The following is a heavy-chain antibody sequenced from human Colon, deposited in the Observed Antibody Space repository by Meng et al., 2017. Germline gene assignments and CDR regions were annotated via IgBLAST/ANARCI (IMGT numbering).Heavy chain of an antibody. D-gene: IGHD6-19*01. CDR3: ARDWVAVTD. Sequence: EVQRVETGGGLIQPGRSLMLSCAASGFAVFTNYMSWVRQAPGKGLEWVAVLYAGGNTYYADSVKGRFTISRDNSKNTLYLQMNSLKVEDTAVYYCARDWVAVTDWGQGTLVTVSS. V-gene: IGHV3-53*02. CDR2: LYAGGNT. J-gene: IGHJ4*02. CDR1: GFAVFTNY.